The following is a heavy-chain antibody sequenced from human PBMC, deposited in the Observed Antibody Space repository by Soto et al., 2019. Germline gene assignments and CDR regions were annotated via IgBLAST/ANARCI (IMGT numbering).Heavy chain of an antibody. D-gene: IGHD7-27*01. V-gene: IGHV3-23*01. CDR1: GFTLSIFA. J-gene: IGHJ4*02. CDR3: AKEVSLGSTVDLGY. Sequence: GGSLRLSCAASGFTLSIFAMSWVRQSPGKGLEWVSTISGSGGSTYYADAVKGRFSISRDNSMGTLYLQMKSLRVEDTAIYYCAKEVSLGSTVDLGYWGQGTLVTVSS. CDR2: ISGSGGST.